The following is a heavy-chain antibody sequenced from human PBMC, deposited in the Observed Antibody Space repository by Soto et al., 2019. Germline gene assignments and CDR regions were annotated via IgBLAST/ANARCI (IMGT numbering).Heavy chain of an antibody. J-gene: IGHJ2*01. CDR3: ASSFSTAAAWYFDL. CDR1: GGSFSGYY. CDR2: INHSGST. D-gene: IGHD4-17*01. V-gene: IGHV4-34*01. Sequence: QVQLQQWGAGLLKPSETLSLTCAVYGGSFSGYYWSWIRQPPGRGLEWIGEINHSGSTNYNPSLKSRVTISVDTSKNQFSLKLSSVTAADTAVYYCASSFSTAAAWYFDLWGRGTLVTVSS.